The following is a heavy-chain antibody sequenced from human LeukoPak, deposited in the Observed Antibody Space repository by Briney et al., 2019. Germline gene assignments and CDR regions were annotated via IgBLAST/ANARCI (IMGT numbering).Heavy chain of an antibody. J-gene: IGHJ4*03. CDR1: GFTFSSYT. Sequence: GVSLRLSWAASGFTFSSYTMSWVRQAPGKGLEWVSAISGSGGRTYYEDSVKGRFSISRDNSKNALYLQMNSRRAEDTAVYYCARERVSTGQYYYDYWGQGTMVTVS. CDR3: ARERVSTGQYYYDY. V-gene: IGHV3-23*01. D-gene: IGHD4-17*01. CDR2: ISGSGGRT.